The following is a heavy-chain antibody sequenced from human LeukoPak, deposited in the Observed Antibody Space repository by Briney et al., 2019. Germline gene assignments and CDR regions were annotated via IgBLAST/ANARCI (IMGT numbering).Heavy chain of an antibody. CDR2: INHSGST. J-gene: IGHJ5*02. CDR3: ARVKIAAAPVDP. V-gene: IGHV4-34*01. D-gene: IGHD6-13*01. Sequence: SETLSLTCAVYGGSFSGYYWSWIREPPGMGLEWIGEINHSGSTNYNPSLKSRVTISVDTSKNQFSLKLSSVTAADTAVYYCARVKIAAAPVDPWGQGTLVTVSS. CDR1: GGSFSGYY.